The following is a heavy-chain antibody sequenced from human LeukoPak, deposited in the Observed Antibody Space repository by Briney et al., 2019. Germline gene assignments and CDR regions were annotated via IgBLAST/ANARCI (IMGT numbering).Heavy chain of an antibody. CDR2: IYYSGST. J-gene: IGHJ4*02. V-gene: IGHV4-31*03. Sequence: PSETLSLTCTVSGGSISSSSYYWGWIRQHPGKGLEWIGYIYYSGSTYYNPSLKSRVTISVDTSKNQFSLKLSSVTAADTAVYYCARWSVAAFDYWGQGTLVTVSS. CDR1: GGSISSSSYY. D-gene: IGHD3-3*01. CDR3: ARWSVAAFDY.